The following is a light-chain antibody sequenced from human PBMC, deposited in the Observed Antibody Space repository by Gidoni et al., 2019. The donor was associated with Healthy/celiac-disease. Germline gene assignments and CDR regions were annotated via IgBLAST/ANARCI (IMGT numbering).Light chain of an antibody. CDR1: QDISNY. Sequence: DLPITQFPSSLSASVGDRVTITCQASQDISNYLNWYQQKPGKAPKLLIYDASNLETGVPSRFSGSGSGTDFTFTISSLQPEDIATYYCQQYDNLPRTFGPGTKVDIK. CDR2: DAS. J-gene: IGKJ3*01. CDR3: QQYDNLPRT. V-gene: IGKV1-33*01.